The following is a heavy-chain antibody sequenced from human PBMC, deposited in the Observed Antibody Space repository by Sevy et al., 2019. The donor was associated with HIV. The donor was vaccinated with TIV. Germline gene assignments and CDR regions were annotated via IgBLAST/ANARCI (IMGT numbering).Heavy chain of an antibody. Sequence: GGSLRLSCAASGFTVSSNSMSWVRRAPGNGLNWVSVIYGGGSTYYADSVRGRFTISRDNAKNSLYLQMNSLRAEDTAVYYCAPLYSALFDYWGQGTLVTVSS. V-gene: IGHV3-53*01. CDR2: IYGGGST. CDR1: GFTVSSNS. CDR3: APLYSALFDY. D-gene: IGHD3-10*02. J-gene: IGHJ4*02.